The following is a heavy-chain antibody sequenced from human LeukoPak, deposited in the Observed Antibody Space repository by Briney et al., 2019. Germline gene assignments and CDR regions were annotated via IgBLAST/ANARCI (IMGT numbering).Heavy chain of an antibody. V-gene: IGHV1-8*01. Sequence: GASVKVSFKASGYTFTTYDINWVRLAPGQGLGWMGGINPNSGNTSYSQKVQGRGPMTRNTSITTAYMELSSLRSEDTAVYYCARAGTDSYGDSWGQGTLVTVSS. CDR3: ARAGTDSYGDS. CDR1: GYTFTTYD. J-gene: IGHJ5*02. CDR2: INPNSGNT. D-gene: IGHD5-18*01.